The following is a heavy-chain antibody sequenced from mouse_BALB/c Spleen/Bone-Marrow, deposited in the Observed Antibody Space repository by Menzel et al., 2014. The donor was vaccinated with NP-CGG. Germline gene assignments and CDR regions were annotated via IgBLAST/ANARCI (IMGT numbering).Heavy chain of an antibody. V-gene: IGHV1-9*01. CDR3: ARGGVRGGYWYFDV. J-gene: IGHJ1*01. CDR2: ILPGSGST. CDR1: GYTFSSYW. Sequence: QVQLQQSGAELMKPGASVKISCKATGYTFSSYWIEWVKQRPGHGLEWIGEILPGSGSTNYNEKFKGKATLTADTSSXTSYMQHRSLSSEDSAVYYGARGGVRGGYWYFDVWGAGTTVTVSS.